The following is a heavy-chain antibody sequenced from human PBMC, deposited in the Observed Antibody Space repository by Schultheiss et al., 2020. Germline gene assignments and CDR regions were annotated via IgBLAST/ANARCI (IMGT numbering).Heavy chain of an antibody. Sequence: SVKVSCKASGGTFSSYAISWVRQAPGQGLEWMGWMDPNTSDTGFAQEFQGRVTITADESTSTAYMELSSLRSEDTAVYYCARATRDYGFDYWGQGTLVTVSS. CDR3: ARATRDYGFDY. V-gene: IGHV1-69*13. D-gene: IGHD4-17*01. CDR1: GGTFSSYA. J-gene: IGHJ4*02. CDR2: MDPNTSDT.